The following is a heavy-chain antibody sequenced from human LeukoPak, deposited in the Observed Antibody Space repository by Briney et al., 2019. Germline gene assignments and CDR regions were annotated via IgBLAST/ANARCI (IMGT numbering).Heavy chain of an antibody. CDR2: MYYSGST. J-gene: IGHJ4*02. CDR1: SGSISSTSYY. CDR3: AREMRSPRGGFDY. Sequence: SETLSLTCTVSSGSISSTSYYWGWIRQPPGMGLEWIGSMYYSGSTYYNPSLKSRVTISVDTSKSQFSLKLSSVTAVDTAVYYCAREMRSPRGGFDYWDQGTLVTVSS. V-gene: IGHV4-39*07. D-gene: IGHD3-10*01.